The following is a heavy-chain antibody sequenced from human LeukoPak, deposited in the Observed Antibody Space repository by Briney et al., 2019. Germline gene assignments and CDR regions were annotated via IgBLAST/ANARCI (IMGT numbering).Heavy chain of an antibody. CDR3: AKDLGYYYDSSGSDY. J-gene: IGHJ4*02. Sequence: GGSLRLSCAASGFTFSSYAMSWVRQAPGKGLEWVSAISGSGGSTYYADSVKGRFTISRDNSKNTLYLQMNSLRAEDTAVYYCAKDLGYYYDSSGSDYWGQGTLVIVSS. D-gene: IGHD3-22*01. V-gene: IGHV3-23*01. CDR1: GFTFSSYA. CDR2: ISGSGGST.